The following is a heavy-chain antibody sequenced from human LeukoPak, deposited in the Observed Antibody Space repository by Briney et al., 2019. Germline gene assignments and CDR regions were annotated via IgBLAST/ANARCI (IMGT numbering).Heavy chain of an antibody. CDR3: ARSLWFGELRDDY. CDR2: IYHSGST. Sequence: SETLSLTCTVSGGSISSGGYYWSWIRQPPGKGLEWIGYIYHSGSTYYNPSLKSRVTISVDRSKNQFSLKLSSVTAADTAVYYCARSLWFGELRDDYWGQGTLVTVSS. J-gene: IGHJ4*02. D-gene: IGHD3-10*01. CDR1: GGSISSGGYY. V-gene: IGHV4-30-2*01.